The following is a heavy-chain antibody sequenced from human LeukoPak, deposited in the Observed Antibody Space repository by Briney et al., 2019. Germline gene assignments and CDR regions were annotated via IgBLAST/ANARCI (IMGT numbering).Heavy chain of an antibody. V-gene: IGHV1-2*02. CDR3: ATVFRGFDP. CDR2: INPNSGGT. Sequence: ASVKVSCKASGYTFTGYYMHWMRQAPGQGLEWMGWINPNSGGTNYAQKFQGRVTMTEDTSTDTAYMELSSLRSEDTAVYYCATVFRGFDPWGQGTLVTVSS. CDR1: GYTFTGYY. J-gene: IGHJ5*02.